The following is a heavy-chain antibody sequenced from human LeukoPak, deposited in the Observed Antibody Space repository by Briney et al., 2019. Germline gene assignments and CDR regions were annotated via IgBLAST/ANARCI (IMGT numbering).Heavy chain of an antibody. J-gene: IGHJ3*02. D-gene: IGHD3/OR15-3a*01. V-gene: IGHV4-59*01. CDR2: IYYSGST. CDR1: GGSISSYY. CDR3: ARDGLGYAFDI. Sequence: SETLSLTCTVSGGSISSYYWSWIRQPPGKGLEWIGYIYYSGSTNYNPSLKSRVTISVDTSKDQFSLKLSSVTAADTAVYYCARDGLGYAFDIWGQETMVTVSS.